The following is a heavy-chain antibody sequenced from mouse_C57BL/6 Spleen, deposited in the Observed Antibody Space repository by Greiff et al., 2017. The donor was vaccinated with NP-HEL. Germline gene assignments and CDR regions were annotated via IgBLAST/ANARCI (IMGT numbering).Heavy chain of an antibody. CDR1: GYTFTSYW. V-gene: IGHV1-59*01. Sequence: VQLQQSGAELVRPGTSVKLSCKASGYTFTSYWMHWVKQRPGQGLEWIGVIDPSDSYTNYNQKFKGKATLTVDTSSSTAYMQLSSLTSDDSAVYYCARWREKDSSGYWGQGTTLTVSS. CDR3: ARWREKDSSGY. D-gene: IGHD3-2*02. J-gene: IGHJ2*01. CDR2: IDPSDSYT.